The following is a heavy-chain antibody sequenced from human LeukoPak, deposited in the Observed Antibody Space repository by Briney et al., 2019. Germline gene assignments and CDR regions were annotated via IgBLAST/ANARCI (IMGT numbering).Heavy chain of an antibody. CDR3: ATTIRITDAFDI. CDR1: GSTFTGYY. D-gene: IGHD3-3*01. Sequence: ASVKVSCKASGSTFTGYYMHWVRQAPGQGLEWVGWINPNSGGTNYAQKFQGRVTMTRDTSISTAYMELSRLRSDDTAVYYCATTIRITDAFDIWGQGTMVTVSS. V-gene: IGHV1-2*02. CDR2: INPNSGGT. J-gene: IGHJ3*02.